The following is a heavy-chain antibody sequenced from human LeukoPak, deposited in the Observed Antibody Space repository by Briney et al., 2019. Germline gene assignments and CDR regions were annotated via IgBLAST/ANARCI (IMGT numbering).Heavy chain of an antibody. J-gene: IGHJ4*02. CDR1: GYTFTGYY. CDR3: ARFNLFDY. Sequence: ASVQFSCKASGYTFTGYYMHWVRRAPGQGLEWMGWINPNSGGTNYAQKFQGRVTMTRDTSISTAYMELSRLRSDDTAVYYCARFNLFDYWGQGTLVTVSS. CDR2: INPNSGGT. V-gene: IGHV1-2*02.